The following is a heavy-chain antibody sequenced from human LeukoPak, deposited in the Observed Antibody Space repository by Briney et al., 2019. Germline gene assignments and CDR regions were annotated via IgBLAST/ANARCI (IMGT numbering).Heavy chain of an antibody. J-gene: IGHJ4*02. CDR1: GGSISSYY. D-gene: IGHD6-13*01. Sequence: SETLSLTCTVSGGSISSYYWSWIRQPPGKGLEWIGYIYYSGTTNYNPSLKSRVTISVDTSKNQFSLKLSSVTAADTAVDYCARGVYIAAAQYGYWGQGTLVTVSS. CDR2: IYYSGTT. CDR3: ARGVYIAAAQYGY. V-gene: IGHV4-59*01.